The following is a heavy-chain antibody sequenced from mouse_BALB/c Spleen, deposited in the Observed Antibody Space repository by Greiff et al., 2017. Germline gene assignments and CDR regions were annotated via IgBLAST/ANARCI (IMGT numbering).Heavy chain of an antibody. CDR3: ARGGDGYNYFDY. V-gene: IGHV3-2*02. CDR1: GYSITSDYA. J-gene: IGHJ2*01. D-gene: IGHD2-3*01. Sequence: EVQLQESGPGLVKPSQSLSLTCTVTGYSITSDYAWNWIRQFPGNKLEWMGYISYSGSTSYNPSLKSRISITRDTSKNQFFLQLNSVTTEDTATYYCARGGDGYNYFDYWGQGTTLTVSS. CDR2: ISYSGST.